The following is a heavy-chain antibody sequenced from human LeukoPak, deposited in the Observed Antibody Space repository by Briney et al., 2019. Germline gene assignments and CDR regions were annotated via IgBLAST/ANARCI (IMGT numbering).Heavy chain of an antibody. Sequence: GASVKVSCKASGGTFSSYAISWVRQAPGQGLEWMGWINPNSGGTNYAQKFQGRVTMTRDTSISTAYMELSRLRSDDTAVYYCARSRGPDYYGSGNYFDSYYYYMDVWGKGTTVTISS. V-gene: IGHV1-2*02. CDR2: INPNSGGT. J-gene: IGHJ6*03. CDR1: GGTFSSYA. D-gene: IGHD3-10*01. CDR3: ARSRGPDYYGSGNYFDSYYYYMDV.